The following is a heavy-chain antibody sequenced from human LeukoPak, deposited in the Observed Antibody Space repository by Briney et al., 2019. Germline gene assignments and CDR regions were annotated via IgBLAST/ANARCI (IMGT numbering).Heavy chain of an antibody. CDR1: GGSISSGSYY. CDR3: ARNSVGVVIPYRRGDYHYMDL. D-gene: IGHD3-3*01. J-gene: IGHJ6*03. CDR2: IYTSGST. V-gene: IGHV4-61*02. Sequence: PSETLSLTCTVSGGSISSGSYYWSWIRQPAGKGLEWIGRIYTSGSTNYNPSLKSRVTISVATSKNQFSLKLSSVTAAATAVYYCARNSVGVVIPYRRGDYHYMDLWGKGTTVPVFS.